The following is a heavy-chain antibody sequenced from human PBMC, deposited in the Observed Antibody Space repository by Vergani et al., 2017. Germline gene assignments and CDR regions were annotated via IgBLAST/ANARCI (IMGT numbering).Heavy chain of an antibody. V-gene: IGHV3-43*01. J-gene: IGHJ4*02. Sequence: EVQLVESGGVVVQPGGSLRLSCAASGFTFDDYTMHWVRQAPGKGLEWVSLISWDGGSIYYADSVKGRFTISRDNAKNSLYLQMNSLRAEDTAVYYCARDRDTAMDCFDYWGQGTLVTVSS. CDR3: ARDRDTAMDCFDY. D-gene: IGHD5-18*01. CDR2: ISWDGGSI. CDR1: GFTFDDYT.